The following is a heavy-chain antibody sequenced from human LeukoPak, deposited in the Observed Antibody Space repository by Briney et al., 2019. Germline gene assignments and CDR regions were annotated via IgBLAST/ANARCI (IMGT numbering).Heavy chain of an antibody. Sequence: SETLSLTCTVSGGSISSYYWSWIRQPAGKGLGWIGRIYTSGSTNYNPSLMSRVTMSVDTSKNQFSLKLSSVTAADTAVYYCARARSYGYYFDYWGQGTLVTVSS. D-gene: IGHD1-26*01. J-gene: IGHJ4*02. CDR1: GGSISSYY. CDR3: ARARSYGYYFDY. CDR2: IYTSGST. V-gene: IGHV4-4*07.